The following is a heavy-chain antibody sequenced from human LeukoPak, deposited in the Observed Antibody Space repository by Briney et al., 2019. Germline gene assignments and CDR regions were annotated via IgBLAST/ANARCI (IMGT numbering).Heavy chain of an antibody. D-gene: IGHD3-22*01. CDR3: ARDYYDSSGYYLPDY. V-gene: IGHV1-2*02. J-gene: IGHJ4*02. CDR2: INPNSGGT. Sequence: GASVKVSCKASGYTFTGCYMHWVRLAPGQGLEWMGWINPNSGGTNYAQKFQGRVTMTRDTSISTAYMELSRLRSDDTAVYYCARDYYDSSGYYLPDYWGQGTLVTVSS. CDR1: GYTFTGCY.